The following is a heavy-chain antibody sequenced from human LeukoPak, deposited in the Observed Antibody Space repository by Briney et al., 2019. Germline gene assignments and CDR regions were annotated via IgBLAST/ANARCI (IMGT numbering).Heavy chain of an antibody. CDR2: INHSGST. Sequence: SETLSLTCAVYGGSFSGYYWSWIRQPPGKGLEWIGEINHSGSTNYNPSLKSRVTISVDTSKNQFSLKLSSVTAADTAVYYCAREKRRSSFDYWGQGTLVTVSS. J-gene: IGHJ4*02. D-gene: IGHD6-13*01. CDR1: GGSFSGYY. CDR3: AREKRRSSFDY. V-gene: IGHV4-34*01.